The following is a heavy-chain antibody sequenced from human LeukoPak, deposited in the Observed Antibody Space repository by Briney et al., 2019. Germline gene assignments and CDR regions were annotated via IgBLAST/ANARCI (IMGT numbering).Heavy chain of an antibody. J-gene: IGHJ4*02. CDR1: GGTFSSYA. Sequence: SVKVSCKASGGTFSSYAISWVRQAPGQGLEWMGGIIPIFGTANYAQEFQGRVTITADESTSTAYMELSSLRSEDTAVYYCARETYSSGPPDYWGQGTLVTVSS. CDR3: ARETYSSGPPDY. V-gene: IGHV1-69*13. D-gene: IGHD6-19*01. CDR2: IIPIFGTA.